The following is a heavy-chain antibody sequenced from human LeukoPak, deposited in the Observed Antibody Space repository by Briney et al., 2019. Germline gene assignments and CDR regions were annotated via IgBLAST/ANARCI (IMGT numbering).Heavy chain of an antibody. J-gene: IGHJ3*02. Sequence: ASVKVSCKASGYTFASYGISWVRQAPGQGLEWMGWISAYNGDSNYAQKLQDRVTMTTDTSTNTAYMELSSLRSEDTAVYYCARRSSPSRTTALPRGRAFDIWGQGTVASVSS. V-gene: IGHV1-18*01. D-gene: IGHD2/OR15-2a*01. CDR2: ISAYNGDS. CDR1: GYTFASYG. CDR3: ARRSSPSRTTALPRGRAFDI.